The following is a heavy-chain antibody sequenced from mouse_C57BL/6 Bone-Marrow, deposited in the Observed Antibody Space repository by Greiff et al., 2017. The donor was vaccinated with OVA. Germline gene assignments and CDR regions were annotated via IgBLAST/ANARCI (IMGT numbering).Heavy chain of an antibody. CDR2: IRLKSDNYAT. V-gene: IGHV6-3*01. CDR1: GFTFSNYW. J-gene: IGHJ3*01. D-gene: IGHD1-1*01. CDR3: TGVTTVGAY. Sequence: DVMLVESGGGLVQPGGSMKLSCVASGFTFSNYWMNWVRQSPEKGLEWVAQIRLKSDNYATHYAESVKGRFTISRDDSKSSVYLQMNNLRAEDTGIYYCTGVTTVGAYWGQGTLVTVSA.